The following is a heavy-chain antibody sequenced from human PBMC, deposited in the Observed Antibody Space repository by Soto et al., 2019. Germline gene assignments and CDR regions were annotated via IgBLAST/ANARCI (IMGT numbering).Heavy chain of an antibody. CDR3: ARHASSRTSKYDYYGVDV. CDR1: GYIFSPYW. CDR2: IYPGDSDS. J-gene: IGHJ6*02. D-gene: IGHD3-10*01. V-gene: IGHV5-51*01. Sequence: PWESLKISGRASGYIFSPYWIGWVRQMPGKGLDWMGVIYPGDSDSRYNPSFQGHVTLSADKSSSTAYLQWSSLRTSDSAIYYCARHASSRTSKYDYYGVDVWGPGTTVPVSS.